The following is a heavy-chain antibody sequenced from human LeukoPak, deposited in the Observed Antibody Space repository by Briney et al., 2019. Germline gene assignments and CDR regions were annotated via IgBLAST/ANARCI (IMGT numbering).Heavy chain of an antibody. CDR1: GYTFTGYY. J-gene: IGHJ5*02. V-gene: IGHV1-2*02. D-gene: IGHD1-1*01. Sequence: ASVKVSCKASGYTFTGYYMHWVRQVPGQGLEWMGWIKPNSGGTKYAQKFQGGVTMTRDTSITTAYMELSRLRSDDTAVYYCARAGHDDFNWFDPWGQGALVSVSS. CDR3: ARAGHDDFNWFDP. CDR2: IKPNSGGT.